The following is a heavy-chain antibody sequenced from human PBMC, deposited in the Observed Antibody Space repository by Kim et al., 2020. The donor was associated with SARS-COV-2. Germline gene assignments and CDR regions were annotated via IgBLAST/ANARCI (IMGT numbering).Heavy chain of an antibody. D-gene: IGHD2-2*01. CDR3: ARQGCSSTSCYQFDY. Sequence: PPLKSRVTISVDTSKNQFSLKLSSVTAADTAVYYCARQGCSSTSCYQFDYWGQGTLVTVSS. J-gene: IGHJ4*02. V-gene: IGHV4-59*08.